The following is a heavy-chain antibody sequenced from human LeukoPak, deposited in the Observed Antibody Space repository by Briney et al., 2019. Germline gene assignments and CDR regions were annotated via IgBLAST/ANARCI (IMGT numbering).Heavy chain of an antibody. D-gene: IGHD3-9*01. CDR2: INPNSGRT. CDR3: ARDSSDILTGYYHF. V-gene: IGHV1-2*02. J-gene: IGHJ4*02. Sequence: ASVKVSRKTSGYTFNDYYLHWVRQAPGQGLEWMGWINPNSGRTNYAPKFQGRVTLTTDTSISTAYMELSSLISGDTALYYCARDSSDILTGYYHFWGQGTLVTVSS. CDR1: GYTFNDYY.